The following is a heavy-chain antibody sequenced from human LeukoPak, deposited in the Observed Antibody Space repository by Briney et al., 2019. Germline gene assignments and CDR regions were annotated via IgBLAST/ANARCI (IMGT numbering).Heavy chain of an antibody. J-gene: IGHJ3*02. CDR2: IYYSGST. CDR3: ARARGIAVAGTRDAFDI. CDR1: GGSISSGGYS. D-gene: IGHD6-19*01. V-gene: IGHV4-30-4*07. Sequence: SETLSLTCAVSGGSISSGGYSWSWIRQPPGKGLEWIGYIYYSGSTYYNPSLKSRVTISVDTSKNQFSLKLSSVTAADTAVYYCARARGIAVAGTRDAFDIWGQGTMVTVSS.